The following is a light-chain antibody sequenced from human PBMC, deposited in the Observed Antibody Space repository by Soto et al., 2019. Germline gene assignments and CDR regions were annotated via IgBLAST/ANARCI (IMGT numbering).Light chain of an antibody. CDR3: QQYGNSPLYN. J-gene: IGKJ2*01. Sequence: EIVLTQSPGTLSLSPGERATLSCRASQSFSSSYLAWYQQKCGQAPRLLLYGASNRATGITDRFSGSGSGTAFTLTSSKLAPEDFAVYSCQQYGNSPLYNFGQGTKLESK. CDR2: GAS. V-gene: IGKV3-20*01. CDR1: QSFSSSY.